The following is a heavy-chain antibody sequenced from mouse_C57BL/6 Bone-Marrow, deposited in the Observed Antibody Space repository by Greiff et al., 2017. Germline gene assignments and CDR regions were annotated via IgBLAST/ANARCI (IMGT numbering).Heavy chain of an antibody. Sequence: QVQLQQPGAELVRPGTSVKLSCKASGYTFTSYWMHWVKQRPGQGLEWIGVIDPSDSYTNYNQKFKGKATLTVDTSSSTAYMQLSSLTSEDSAVYYCARNYYGSSWNWYFDVWGTGPTVTVSS. V-gene: IGHV1-59*01. CDR2: IDPSDSYT. CDR3: ARNYYGSSWNWYFDV. D-gene: IGHD1-1*01. J-gene: IGHJ1*03. CDR1: GYTFTSYW.